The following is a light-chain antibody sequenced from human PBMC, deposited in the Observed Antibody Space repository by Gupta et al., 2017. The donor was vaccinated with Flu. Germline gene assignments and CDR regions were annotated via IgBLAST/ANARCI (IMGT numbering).Light chain of an antibody. CDR2: SND. J-gene: IGLJ3*02. CDR1: SSNIGSKT. V-gene: IGLV1-44*01. Sequence: QSVLTQPPSLSGTPGQRVIISCSGSSSNIGSKTVNWYQQLPGTAPKLLMHSNDQRPSGVPDRFSGSKSGTSASLAISGLQSEDEADYYCAAWDDSLNGGVFGGGTKLTV. CDR3: AAWDDSLNGGV.